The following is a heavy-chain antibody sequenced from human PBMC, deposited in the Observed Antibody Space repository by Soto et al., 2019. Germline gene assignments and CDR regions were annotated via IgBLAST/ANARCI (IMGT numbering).Heavy chain of an antibody. Sequence: PGGSLRLSCAASGFTFSSYEMNWVHQAPGKGLEWVSYISSSGSTIYYADSVKGRFTISRDNSENTLYLQMNSLRAEDTAVYYCARETFYYDRSGYRDSYYHYGMDVWGQGTTVTVSS. CDR1: GFTFSSYE. D-gene: IGHD3-22*01. CDR2: ISSSGSTI. V-gene: IGHV3-48*03. CDR3: ARETFYYDRSGYRDSYYHYGMDV. J-gene: IGHJ6*02.